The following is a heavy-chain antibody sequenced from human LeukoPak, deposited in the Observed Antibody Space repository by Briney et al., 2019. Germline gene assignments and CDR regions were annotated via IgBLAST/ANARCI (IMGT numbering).Heavy chain of an antibody. J-gene: IGHJ4*02. CDR1: GFTVSSYY. CDR3: AREGGSSYSRPFDY. Sequence: GGSLRLSCAASGFTVSSYYMSWVRQAPGKGLEWVSVIYSGGTTYYADSVKGRFTISRDNSKNTLHLQMNSLRPEDTAVYYCAREGGSSYSRPFDYWGQGTQVTVSS. CDR2: IYSGGTT. D-gene: IGHD5-18*01. V-gene: IGHV3-53*01.